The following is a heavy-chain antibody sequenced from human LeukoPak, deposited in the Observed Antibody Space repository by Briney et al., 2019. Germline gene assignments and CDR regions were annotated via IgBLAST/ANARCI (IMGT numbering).Heavy chain of an antibody. CDR1: GVTFSRYT. V-gene: IGHV3-21*01. CDR2: ISSNGGYI. D-gene: IGHD2-8*02. CDR3: ARAHTGGYRVGFDY. J-gene: IGHJ4*02. Sequence: GGALRLSCAASGVTFSRYTMNWGRQAPGGGGGWVSSISSNGGYIYYTDSVKGGVTVSREKAKKSPFLQMNSLRAEDTAVYYCARAHTGGYRVGFDYWGQGTLVTVSS.